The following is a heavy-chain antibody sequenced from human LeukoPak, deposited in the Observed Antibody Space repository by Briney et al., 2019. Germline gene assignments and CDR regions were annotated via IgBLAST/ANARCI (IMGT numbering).Heavy chain of an antibody. CDR2: IYYSGSI. Sequence: KSSETLSLTCTVSGGSISSYYWSWIRQPPGKGLEWIGYIYYSGSINYNPSLKSRVTISVDTSKNQFFLKLSSVTAADTAVYYCASYGSGSYPTYDAFDIWGQGTMVTVSS. V-gene: IGHV4-59*01. D-gene: IGHD3-10*01. CDR1: GGSISSYY. CDR3: ASYGSGSYPTYDAFDI. J-gene: IGHJ3*02.